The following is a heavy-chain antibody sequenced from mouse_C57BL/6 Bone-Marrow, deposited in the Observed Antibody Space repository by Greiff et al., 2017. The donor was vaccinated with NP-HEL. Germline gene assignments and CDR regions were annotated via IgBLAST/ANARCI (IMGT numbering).Heavy chain of an antibody. Sequence: VQLQQPGAELVKPGASVKMSCKASGYTFTSYWITWVKQRPGQGLEWIGDIYPGSGSTNYNEKFKSKATLTVDTSSSTAYMQLSSLTSEDSAVYYCARKADYGSSYWYFDVWGTGTTVTVSS. D-gene: IGHD1-1*01. J-gene: IGHJ1*03. CDR1: GYTFTSYW. V-gene: IGHV1-55*01. CDR2: IYPGSGST. CDR3: ARKADYGSSYWYFDV.